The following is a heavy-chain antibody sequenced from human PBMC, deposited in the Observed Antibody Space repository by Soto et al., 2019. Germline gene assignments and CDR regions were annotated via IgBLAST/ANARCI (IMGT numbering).Heavy chain of an antibody. V-gene: IGHV3-53*01. CDR2: IYSGGST. J-gene: IGHJ6*02. D-gene: IGHD6-19*01. CDR3: AREGSSGYYYYYAMDV. CDR1: GFNFSTEN. Sequence: GGSLRLSCAASGFNFSTENMHWVRQAPGKGLEWVSVIYSGGSTYYADSVKGRFTISRDNSKNTLYLQMNSLRAEDTAVYYCAREGSSGYYYYYAMDVWGQGTTVTVSS.